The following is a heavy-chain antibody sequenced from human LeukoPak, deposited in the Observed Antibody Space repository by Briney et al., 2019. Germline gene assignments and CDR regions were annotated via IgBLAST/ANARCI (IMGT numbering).Heavy chain of an antibody. D-gene: IGHD3-16*01. V-gene: IGHV3-9*01. J-gene: IGHJ5*02. Sequence: PGGSLRLSCAASGFTFDDYAMHWVRQAPGKGPEWVSGISWNSGSIGYADSVKGRFTFSRDNAKNSLYLQMNSLRAEDTAVYYCTRGLGEHGGVSDRWGQGTLVIVS. CDR3: TRGLGEHGGVSDR. CDR1: GFTFDDYA. CDR2: ISWNSGSI.